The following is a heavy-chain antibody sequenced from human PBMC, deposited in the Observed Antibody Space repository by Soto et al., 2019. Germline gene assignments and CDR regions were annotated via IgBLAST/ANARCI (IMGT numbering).Heavy chain of an antibody. Sequence: QVQLVQSGAEVKKPGSSVKVSCKASGGTFSSYTISWVRQAPGLGLEWMGRIIPILGIANYAQKFQGRVTITADKSTSTAYMELSSLRSEDTAVYYCARDCSSTSCYSPWGQGTLVTVSS. J-gene: IGHJ5*02. D-gene: IGHD2-2*02. V-gene: IGHV1-69*08. CDR1: GGTFSSYT. CDR3: ARDCSSTSCYSP. CDR2: IIPILGIA.